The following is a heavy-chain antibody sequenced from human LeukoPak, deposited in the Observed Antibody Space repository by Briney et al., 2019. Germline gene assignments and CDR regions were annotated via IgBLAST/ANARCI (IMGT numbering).Heavy chain of an antibody. Sequence: GASVKVSCKASGYTFTSYGISWVRQAPGQGPEWMGWISAYNGNTNYAQKLQGRVTMTTDTSTSTAYMELRSLRSDDTAVYYCARTDIVLRDIPPHNWFDPWGQGTLVTVSS. J-gene: IGHJ5*02. CDR2: ISAYNGNT. D-gene: IGHD2-8*01. V-gene: IGHV1-18*01. CDR3: ARTDIVLRDIPPHNWFDP. CDR1: GYTFTSYG.